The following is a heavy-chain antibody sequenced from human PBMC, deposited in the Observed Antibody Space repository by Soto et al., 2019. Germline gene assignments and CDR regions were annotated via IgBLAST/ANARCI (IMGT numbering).Heavy chain of an antibody. Sequence: DVQLVESGGGLIQPGESLRLSCAAFGLTISGKKYVAWVRQAPGKGLEWVANIKHDGSQTYYVDSVRGRFTISRDNAKNSLSLQMNSLRVEDTAVYYCARVLLYSIGGRGWFDPWGQGTLVTVSS. J-gene: IGHJ5*02. V-gene: IGHV3-7*03. CDR2: IKHDGSQT. CDR1: GLTISGKKY. CDR3: ARVLLYSIGGRGWFDP. D-gene: IGHD3-22*01.